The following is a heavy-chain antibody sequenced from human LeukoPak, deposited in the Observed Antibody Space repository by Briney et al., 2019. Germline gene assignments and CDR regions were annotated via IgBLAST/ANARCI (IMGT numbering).Heavy chain of an antibody. Sequence: GGSLRLSCAASGFIFSTYWMHWVRQAPGKGLVWVSRINTDGSATTYADSVKGRFTISRDNARNTLYLQMNSLRAEDTAVYYCARGYYYYMDVWVKGTTVTVSS. V-gene: IGHV3-74*01. CDR1: GFIFSTYW. CDR3: ARGYYYYMDV. J-gene: IGHJ6*03. CDR2: INTDGSAT.